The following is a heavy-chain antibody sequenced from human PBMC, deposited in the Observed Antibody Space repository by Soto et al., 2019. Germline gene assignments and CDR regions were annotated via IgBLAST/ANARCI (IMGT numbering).Heavy chain of an antibody. Sequence: EVQLVESGGGLVKPGGSLRLSCAASGFTFSSYAMTWVRQAPGKGPEWISSVSSSSNYIYYADSVEGRFTISRDNAKSSLFLQMNSLRAEDTAVYYCARDPGIYGILTNHFDYWGRGTLVTVSS. CDR3: ARDPGIYGILTNHFDY. CDR2: VSSSSNYI. D-gene: IGHD3-9*01. J-gene: IGHJ4*02. CDR1: GFTFSSYA. V-gene: IGHV3-21*01.